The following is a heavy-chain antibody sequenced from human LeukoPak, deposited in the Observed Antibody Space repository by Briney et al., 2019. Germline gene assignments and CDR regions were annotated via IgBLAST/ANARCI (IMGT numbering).Heavy chain of an antibody. V-gene: IGHV3-69-1*02. CDR2: ISSSSNI. D-gene: IGHD5-18*01. J-gene: IGHJ4*02. CDR1: GFTFSYYT. CDR3: ARGDTKVEF. Sequence: PGGSLRLSCAASGFTFSYYTMNWVRQAPGKGLEWVSSISSSSNIYYADSVKGRFTISRDNAEKSLYLQMNSLTAEDTAVYYCARGDTKVEFGGQGTLVTVSS.